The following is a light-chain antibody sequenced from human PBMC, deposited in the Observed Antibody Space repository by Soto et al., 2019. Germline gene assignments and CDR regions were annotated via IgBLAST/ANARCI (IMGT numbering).Light chain of an antibody. CDR1: QSVSSK. CDR2: GAS. J-gene: IGKJ4*01. V-gene: IGKV3-15*01. CDR3: QQFDNWPLT. Sequence: EIVMTQSPVTLSVSPGERATLSCRASQSVSSKLAWYQQKPGQAPRLLMYGASTRATGAPTRLSGSGSGTEFTLTISSLQSEDFAFYYCQQFDNWPLTFGGGTKV.